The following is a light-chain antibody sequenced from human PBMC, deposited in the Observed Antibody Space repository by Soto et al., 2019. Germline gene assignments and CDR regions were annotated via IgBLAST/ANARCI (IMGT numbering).Light chain of an antibody. CDR2: VNSGGSH. CDR1: SGHSNYA. J-gene: IGLJ7*01. CDR3: QTWGTGSAIVA. Sequence: QPVLTQSPSASASLGASVKLTCTLSSGHSNYAIAWHQQQPEKGPRYLMKVNSGGSHIKGDGIPDRFSGSSSGAERYLFISSRQSEDEADYYCQTWGTGSAIVAFGGGTQLTVL. V-gene: IGLV4-69*01.